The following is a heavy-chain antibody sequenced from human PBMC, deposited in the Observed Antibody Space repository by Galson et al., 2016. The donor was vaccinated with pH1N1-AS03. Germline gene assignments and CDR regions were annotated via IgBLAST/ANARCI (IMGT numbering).Heavy chain of an antibody. CDR3: ARDRYHGLPGDYYESAY. D-gene: IGHD3-22*01. V-gene: IGHV1-69*13. Sequence: SVKVSCKASTDNFVDYGISWVRQAPGQGLEWMGGIVPFSVTPDYAQKFQGRISITADESTSTAYMELSSLTSEDTAVYYLARDRYHGLPGDYYESAYWGQGTLVTVSS. J-gene: IGHJ4*02. CDR2: IVPFSVTP. CDR1: TDNFVDYG.